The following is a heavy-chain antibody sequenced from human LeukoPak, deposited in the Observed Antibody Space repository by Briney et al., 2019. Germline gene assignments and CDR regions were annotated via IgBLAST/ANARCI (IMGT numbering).Heavy chain of an antibody. CDR1: GGTFSSYA. CDR2: IIPIFGTA. V-gene: IGHV1-69*13. CDR3: ASPIPPCSRTSCWHYYYYGMDV. J-gene: IGHJ6*02. Sequence: SVKVSCKASGGTFSSYAISWVRQAPGQGLEWMGGIIPIFGTANYAQKFQGRVTITADESTSTAYMELSSLRSEDTAVYYCASPIPPCSRTSCWHYYYYGMDVWGQGTTVTVSS. D-gene: IGHD2-2*01.